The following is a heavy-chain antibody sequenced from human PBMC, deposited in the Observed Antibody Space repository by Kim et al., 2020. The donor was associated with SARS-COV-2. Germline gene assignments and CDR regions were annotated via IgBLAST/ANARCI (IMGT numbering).Heavy chain of an antibody. D-gene: IGHD2-8*01. CDR3: AKDPNGDYVGAFDI. J-gene: IGHJ3*02. V-gene: IGHV3-23*01. Sequence: GGSLRLSCAASGFNFINYAMSWVRQAPGKGPEWVSGISGSGSNTYYAYSVKGRFTISRDNFKNTVSLQMSSLRVEDTAIYYCAKDPNGDYVGAFDIWGQGTMVTVSS. CDR1: GFNFINYA. CDR2: ISGSGSNT.